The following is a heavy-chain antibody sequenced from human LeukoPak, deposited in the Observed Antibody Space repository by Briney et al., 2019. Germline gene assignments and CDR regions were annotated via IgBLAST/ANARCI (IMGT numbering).Heavy chain of an antibody. CDR2: IYYSGST. D-gene: IGHD2-2*01. J-gene: IGHJ6*03. CDR1: GGSISSSSYY. V-gene: IGHV4-61*05. Sequence: SETLSLTCTVSGGSISSSSYYWGWIRQPPGKGLEWIGYIYYSGSTNYNPSLKSRVTISVDTSKNQSSLKLSSVIAADTAVYYCARTTEGYCSSASCFGFSYSYYMDVWGKGTTVTISS. CDR3: ARTTEGYCSSASCFGFSYSYYMDV.